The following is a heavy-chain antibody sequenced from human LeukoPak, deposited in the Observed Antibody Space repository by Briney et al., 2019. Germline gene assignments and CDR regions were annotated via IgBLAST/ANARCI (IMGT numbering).Heavy chain of an antibody. Sequence: ASVKVSCKTSGYSFTDYYMHWVRQAPGQGLEWMGWINPNSGGTSSAQKFQGRVTTTRDTSITTVYMEVSWLTSDDTAIYYCARADRLDGGPYLIGPWGQGTLVTVSS. D-gene: IGHD2-21*01. V-gene: IGHV1-2*02. CDR2: INPNSGGT. CDR3: ARADRLDGGPYLIGP. CDR1: GYSFTDYY. J-gene: IGHJ5*02.